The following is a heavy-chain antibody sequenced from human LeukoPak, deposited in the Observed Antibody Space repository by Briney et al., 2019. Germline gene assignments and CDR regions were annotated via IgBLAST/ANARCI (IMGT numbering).Heavy chain of an antibody. Sequence: ASVKVSCKASGYTFTSYAMNWVRQAPGQGLEWMGWTNTNTGNPTYAQGFTGRFVFSLDTSVSTAYLQISSLKAEDTAVYYCARGDPYYYDSSGYETNAFDIWGQGTMVTVSS. CDR1: GYTFTSYA. CDR2: TNTNTGNP. V-gene: IGHV7-4-1*02. CDR3: ARGDPYYYDSSGYETNAFDI. D-gene: IGHD3-22*01. J-gene: IGHJ3*02.